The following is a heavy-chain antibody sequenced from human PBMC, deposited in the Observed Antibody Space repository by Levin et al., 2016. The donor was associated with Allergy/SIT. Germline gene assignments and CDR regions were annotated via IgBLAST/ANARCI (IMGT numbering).Heavy chain of an antibody. Sequence: GESLKISCAASGFTFSSYGMHWVRQAPGKGLEWVAFIRYDGSNKYYADSVKGRFTISRDNSKNTLYLQMNSLRAEDTAVYYCARRPRNYYDSSGVDYWGQGTLVTVSS. CDR3: ARRPRNYYDSSGVDY. CDR1: GFTFSSYG. D-gene: IGHD3-22*01. J-gene: IGHJ4*02. V-gene: IGHV3-30*02. CDR2: IRYDGSNK.